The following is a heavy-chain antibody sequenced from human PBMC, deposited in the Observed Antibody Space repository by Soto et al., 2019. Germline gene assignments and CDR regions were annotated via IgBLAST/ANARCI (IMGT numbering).Heavy chain of an antibody. V-gene: IGHV3-23*01. D-gene: IGHD3-22*01. CDR3: AKDTMRAFPWRMDV. CDR1: GFTFSSYA. CDR2: ISGSGGST. Sequence: RRLSCAASGFTFSSYAMSWVRQAPGKGLEWVSAISGSGGSTYYADSVKGRFTISRDNSKNTLYLQMNSMRAEDTAVYYCAKDTMRAFPWRMDVWGQGTQVTVSS. J-gene: IGHJ6*02.